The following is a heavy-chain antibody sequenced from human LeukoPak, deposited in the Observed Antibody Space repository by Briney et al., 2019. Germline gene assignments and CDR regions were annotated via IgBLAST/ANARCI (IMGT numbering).Heavy chain of an antibody. Sequence: SETLSLTXAVYGGSFGGYYWSWIRQPPGKGLEWIGEINHSGSTNYNPSLKSRVTISVDTSKNQFSLKLSSVTAADTAVYSCARANGETTMIDAFDIWGQGTMVTVSS. CDR2: INHSGST. CDR1: GGSFGGYY. V-gene: IGHV4-34*01. D-gene: IGHD3-22*01. J-gene: IGHJ3*02. CDR3: ARANGETTMIDAFDI.